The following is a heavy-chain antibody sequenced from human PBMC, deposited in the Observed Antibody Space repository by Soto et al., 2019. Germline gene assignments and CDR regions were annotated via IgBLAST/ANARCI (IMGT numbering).Heavy chain of an antibody. CDR3: ARDPLKVGSSWYGPYYGMDV. Sequence: GGSLRLSCAASGFTFSSYWMHWVRQAPGKGLVWVSRINSDGSSTSYADSVKGRFTISRDNAKNTLYLQMNSLRAEDTAVYYCARDPLKVGSSWYGPYYGMDVWGQGTTVTVSS. CDR2: INSDGSST. V-gene: IGHV3-74*01. CDR1: GFTFSSYW. D-gene: IGHD6-13*01. J-gene: IGHJ6*02.